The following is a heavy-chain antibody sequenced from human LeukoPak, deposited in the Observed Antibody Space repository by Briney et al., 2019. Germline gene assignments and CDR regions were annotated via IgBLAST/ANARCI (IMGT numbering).Heavy chain of an antibody. Sequence: SQTLSLTCAVSGGSISSGGYSWSWIRQPPGKGLEWIGYIYHSGSTYYNPSLKSRVTISVDTSKNQFSLKLSSVTAADTAVYYCARRVSWLLLRSYWYFDLWGRGTLVTVSS. CDR2: IYHSGST. V-gene: IGHV4-30-2*01. J-gene: IGHJ2*01. CDR1: GGSISSGGYS. D-gene: IGHD3-22*01. CDR3: ARRVSWLLLRSYWYFDL.